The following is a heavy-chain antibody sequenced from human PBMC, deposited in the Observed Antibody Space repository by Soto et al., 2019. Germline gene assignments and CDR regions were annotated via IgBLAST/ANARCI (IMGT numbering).Heavy chain of an antibody. D-gene: IGHD6-13*01. J-gene: IGHJ4*02. CDR3: ARHEGGAAADRPLDY. V-gene: IGHV4-39*01. Sequence: PSETLSLTCTVPGGSISSSSYYWGWIRQPPGKGLEWIGSIYYSGSTHNNPALKSRVTMSIDTYTNQFSLKMNSVTAADTAVYYCARHEGGAAADRPLDYWGQGTLVIVSS. CDR2: IYYSGST. CDR1: GGSISSSSYY.